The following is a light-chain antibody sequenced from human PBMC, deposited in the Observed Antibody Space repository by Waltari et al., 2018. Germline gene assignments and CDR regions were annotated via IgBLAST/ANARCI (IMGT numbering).Light chain of an antibody. CDR1: QSVGTY. V-gene: IGKV3-11*01. CDR3: QLRRNLPLT. Sequence: EIVLTQSPAILSFSPGERATLSCRASQSVGTYLAWYQQRPGQSPRLLIYDASYRATGIPARFSGSGSETDFTLTISSLQPEDFAVYYCQLRRNLPLTFGGGTRVQI. CDR2: DAS. J-gene: IGKJ4*01.